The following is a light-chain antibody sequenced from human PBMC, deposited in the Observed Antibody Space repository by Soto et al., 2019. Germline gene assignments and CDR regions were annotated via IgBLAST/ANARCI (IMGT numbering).Light chain of an antibody. CDR1: QSISSY. Sequence: DIQMTQSPSSLSASVGDRVTITCRASQSISSYLNGYQQKAGKAPKLLIHTASSLQSGVPPRYSGSGSGTDFTLTISSLQPEDFATYYCQQSYSTLLTFGGGTKVEIK. CDR3: QQSYSTLLT. J-gene: IGKJ4*01. V-gene: IGKV1-39*01. CDR2: TAS.